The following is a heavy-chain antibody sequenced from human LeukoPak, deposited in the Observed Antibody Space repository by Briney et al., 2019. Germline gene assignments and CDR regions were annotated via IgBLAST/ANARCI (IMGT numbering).Heavy chain of an antibody. V-gene: IGHV3-7*03. CDR2: IKPDGSET. D-gene: IGHD2-15*01. CDR1: GFTFNTYW. Sequence: PGGSLRLSCAASGFTFNTYWMSWVRQAPGKGLEWVANIKPDGSETHYVDSVKGRFTISRDNSGNTLYLQMNSLRAGDTAVYYCAKRTPSGTFYFDYWGQGTLVTVSS. J-gene: IGHJ4*02. CDR3: AKRTPSGTFYFDY.